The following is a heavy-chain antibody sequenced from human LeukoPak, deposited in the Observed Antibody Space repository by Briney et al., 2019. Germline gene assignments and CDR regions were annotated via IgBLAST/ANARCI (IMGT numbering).Heavy chain of an antibody. CDR1: GGSFSGYY. J-gene: IGHJ4*02. CDR3: ARGWGYFDY. D-gene: IGHD6-19*01. CDR2: IYYSGST. Sequence: SETLSLTCAVYGGSFSGYYWSWIRQPPGKGLEWIGYIYYSGSTNYNSSLKSRVTISVDTSKNQFSLKLSSVTAADTAVYYCARGWGYFDYWGQGTLVTVSS. V-gene: IGHV4-59*01.